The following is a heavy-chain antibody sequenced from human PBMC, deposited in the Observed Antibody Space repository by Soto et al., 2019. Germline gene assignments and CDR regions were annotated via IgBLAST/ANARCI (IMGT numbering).Heavy chain of an antibody. CDR2: ISYDGSNK. CDR1: GFTFSSYA. V-gene: IGHV3-30-3*02. CDR3: AKSKGYDYIWGSYRRYYFDY. J-gene: IGHJ4*02. Sequence: GGSLRLSCAASGFTFSSYAMHWVRQAPGKGLEWVAVISYDGSNKYYADSVKGRFTISRDNSKNTLYLQMNSLRAEDTAVYYCAKSKGYDYIWGSYRRYYFDYWGQGTLVTVSS. D-gene: IGHD3-16*02.